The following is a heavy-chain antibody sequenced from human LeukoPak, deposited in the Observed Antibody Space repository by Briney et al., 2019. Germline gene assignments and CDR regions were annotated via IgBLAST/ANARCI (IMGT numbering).Heavy chain of an antibody. Sequence: PGGSLRLSRSASGFTFSNYAMTWVRQAPGKGLEWVSVISGSGGSTDCADSVKGRFTISRDNSKNTLYLQMNSLRAEDTAVYYCAKYRAELTGDVSDDWGQGTLVTVSS. D-gene: IGHD2-8*02. V-gene: IGHV3-23*01. CDR2: ISGSGGST. CDR3: AKYRAELTGDVSDD. J-gene: IGHJ4*02. CDR1: GFTFSNYA.